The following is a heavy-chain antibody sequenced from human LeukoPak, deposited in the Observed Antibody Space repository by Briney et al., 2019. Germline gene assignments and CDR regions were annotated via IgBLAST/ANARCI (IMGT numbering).Heavy chain of an antibody. D-gene: IGHD5-24*01. J-gene: IGHJ4*02. CDR2: ISYDGSNK. Sequence: GRSLRLSCGASGFIFSSCAMHWVRQAPGKGLEWVAVISYDGSNKYYADSMKGRFTISRDNSKNTLYLQMNSLRTEDTAVYYCARSSRWLQFSSDYWGQGTLVTVSS. CDR3: ARSSRWLQFSSDY. V-gene: IGHV3-30*04. CDR1: GFIFSSCA.